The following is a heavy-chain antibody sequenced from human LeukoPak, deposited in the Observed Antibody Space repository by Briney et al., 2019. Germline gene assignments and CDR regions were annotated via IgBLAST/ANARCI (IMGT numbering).Heavy chain of an antibody. D-gene: IGHD3-3*01. CDR3: AVGDFWSGYSFGY. J-gene: IGHJ4*02. Sequence: GSVKVSCKAFGYTFTGYYMHWVRQAPGQGLEWMGWISAYNGNTNYAQKLQGRVTMTTDTSTSTAYMELRSLRSDDTAVYYCAVGDFWSGYSFGYWGQGTLVTVSS. CDR2: ISAYNGNT. V-gene: IGHV1-18*04. CDR1: GYTFTGYY.